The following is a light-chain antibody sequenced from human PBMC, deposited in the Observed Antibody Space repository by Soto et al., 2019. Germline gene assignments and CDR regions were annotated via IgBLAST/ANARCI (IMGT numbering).Light chain of an antibody. CDR2: RTS. J-gene: IGKJ1*01. V-gene: IGKV3-20*01. Sequence: ENVLTQSPGTLSLSPGERATLSCRASQSFSSSYLAWYQQKPGQAPRLLIYRTSTRATGVPDRFSGSGSQTDFTLTISRLEPEDFAVYYCQQYGSLGTFGQGTRVEIK. CDR3: QQYGSLGT. CDR1: QSFSSSY.